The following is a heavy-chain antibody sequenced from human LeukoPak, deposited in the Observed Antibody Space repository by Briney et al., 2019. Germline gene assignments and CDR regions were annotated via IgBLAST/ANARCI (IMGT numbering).Heavy chain of an antibody. V-gene: IGHV1-24*01. Sequence: ASVKVSCKVSGYTLTELSMHWVRQAPGKGLEWMGGFDPEDGETIYAQKFQGRVTMTEDTSTDTAYMELSSLRSEDTAVYYCATDLGVLRYFDWLLYNWGQGTLVTVSS. CDR3: ATDLGVLRYFDWLLYN. CDR1: GYTLTELS. D-gene: IGHD3-9*01. CDR2: FDPEDGET. J-gene: IGHJ4*02.